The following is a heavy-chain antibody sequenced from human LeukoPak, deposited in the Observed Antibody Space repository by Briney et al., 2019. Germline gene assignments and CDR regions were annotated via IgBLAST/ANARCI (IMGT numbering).Heavy chain of an antibody. V-gene: IGHV4-59*01. J-gene: IGHJ4*02. CDR2: IYHSGST. Sequence: SETLSLTCTVSGGSISSYYWSWIRQPPGKGLEWIGYIYHSGSTNYNPSLKSRVTISVDTSKNQFSLKLSSVTAADTAVYYCARGTRHFDYWGQGTLVTVSS. D-gene: IGHD1-1*01. CDR1: GGSISSYY. CDR3: ARGTRHFDY.